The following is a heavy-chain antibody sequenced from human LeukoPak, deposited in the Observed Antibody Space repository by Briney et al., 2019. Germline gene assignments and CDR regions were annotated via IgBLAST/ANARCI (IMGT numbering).Heavy chain of an antibody. Sequence: PGGSLRLSCAASGFTFSSYAMSWVRQAPGKGPEWVSGISASGGATYSAESVRGRFTISRDNSKNTLYLQMNSLRVDDTAAYYCATISGSFEYLDYWGQGTLVTVSS. J-gene: IGHJ4*02. D-gene: IGHD1-26*01. CDR1: GFTFSSYA. CDR2: ISASGGAT. V-gene: IGHV3-23*01. CDR3: ATISGSFEYLDY.